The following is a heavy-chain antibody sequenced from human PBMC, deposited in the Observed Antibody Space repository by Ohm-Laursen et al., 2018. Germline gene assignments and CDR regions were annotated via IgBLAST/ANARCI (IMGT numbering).Heavy chain of an antibody. CDR2: ISSSGGTI. J-gene: IGHJ4*02. V-gene: IGHV3-11*01. CDR3: ERARYYDFWSGSKVLDY. Sequence: GSLRLSCSASGFTFSDHDMSWIRQAPGKGLEWVSYISSSGGTIYYADSVKGRCTISSDNAKNSLYLQMNSLRAGDTAVYYCERARYYDFWSGSKVLDYWGQGTLVTVSS. CDR1: GFTFSDHD. D-gene: IGHD3-3*01.